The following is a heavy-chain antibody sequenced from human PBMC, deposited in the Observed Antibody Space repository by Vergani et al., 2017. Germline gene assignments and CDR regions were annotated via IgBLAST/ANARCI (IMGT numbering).Heavy chain of an antibody. V-gene: IGHV4-38-2*01. CDR2: VSHSGDT. D-gene: IGHD3-22*01. CDR1: GDSISSGNN. Sequence: QVKLQESGPGLVKPSETLSLTCAVSGDSISSGNNWGWIRQPPGKGLEWISSVSHSGDTYFNPSLKGRVSISMDTSKNHFFLTLSSVTAADTAMYYCARRSSSYYFDIWGQGVLITVSS. J-gene: IGHJ5*02. CDR3: ARRSSSYYFDI.